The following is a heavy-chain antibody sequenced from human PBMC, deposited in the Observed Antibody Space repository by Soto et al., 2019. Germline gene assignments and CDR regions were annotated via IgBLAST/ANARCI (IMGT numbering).Heavy chain of an antibody. CDR3: ASGCSSTSCYGYYYYYYMDV. CDR2: ISSSGSTI. CDR1: GFTFSDYY. Sequence: QVQLVESGGGLVKPGGSLRLSCAASGFTFSDYYMSWIRQAPGKGLEWVSYISSSGSTIYYADSVKGRFTISRDNAKNSLYLQMNSRRAEDTAVYYCASGCSSTSCYGYYYYYYMDVWGKGTTVTVSS. J-gene: IGHJ6*03. V-gene: IGHV3-11*01. D-gene: IGHD2-2*01.